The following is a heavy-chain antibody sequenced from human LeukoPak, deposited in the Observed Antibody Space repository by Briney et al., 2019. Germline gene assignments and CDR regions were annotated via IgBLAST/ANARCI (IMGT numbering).Heavy chain of an antibody. CDR2: IYHSGTT. Sequence: SQTLSLTCAVSGGSISSGAYSWSWIRQPPGTGLEWIGYIYHSGTTYSNPSLKSRVTISVDRSKNQFSLKLSSVTAADTAVYYCARDSSAGAFDIWGQGTMVTVSS. J-gene: IGHJ3*02. CDR3: ARDSSAGAFDI. D-gene: IGHD6-6*01. CDR1: GGSISSGAYS. V-gene: IGHV4-30-2*01.